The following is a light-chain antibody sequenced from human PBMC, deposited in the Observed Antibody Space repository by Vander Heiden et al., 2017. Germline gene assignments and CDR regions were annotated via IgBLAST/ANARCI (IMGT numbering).Light chain of an antibody. Sequence: GSPGHSITISCAGTCSDVGGSHYFHCYHQHPCKAPTLMLYDVSTRPSAVANRFSGTKSGNTASLTSTGHQAEEEADYYWGSDTSSSTHVVFGGGTKLTVL. CDR1: CSDVGGSHY. V-gene: IGLV2-14*04. CDR2: DVS. J-gene: IGLJ2*01. CDR3: GSDTSSSTHVV.